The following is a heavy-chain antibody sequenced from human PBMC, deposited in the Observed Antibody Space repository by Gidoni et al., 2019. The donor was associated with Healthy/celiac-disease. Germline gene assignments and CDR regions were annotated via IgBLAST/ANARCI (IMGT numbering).Heavy chain of an antibody. CDR1: GFTFSDYY. CDR3: AREADYCSGGSCYPSVDY. CDR2: ISSSSSYT. V-gene: IGHV3-11*05. D-gene: IGHD2-15*01. J-gene: IGHJ4*02. Sequence: QVQLVESGGGLVKPGGSLRLSCAASGFTFSDYYMSWIRQAPGKGLEWVSYISSSSSYTNYADSVKGRFTISRDNAKNSLYLQMNSLRAEDTAVYYCAREADYCSGGSCYPSVDYWGQGTLVTVSS.